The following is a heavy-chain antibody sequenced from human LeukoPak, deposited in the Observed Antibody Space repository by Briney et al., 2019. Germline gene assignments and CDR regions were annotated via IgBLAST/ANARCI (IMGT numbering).Heavy chain of an antibody. CDR2: VRVNGRST. CDR1: GVTFSTYD. CDR3: AKPGEPSNYYFDC. V-gene: IGHV3-23*01. Sequence: QTGGSLRLSCTASGVTFSTYDMSWVRQAPGKGLEWVSTVRVNGRSTYYADSVKGRFTISRDNSKNTLYLQMNSLRAEDTALYYCAKPGEPSNYYFDCWGQGALVTVSS. D-gene: IGHD2-21*01. J-gene: IGHJ4*02.